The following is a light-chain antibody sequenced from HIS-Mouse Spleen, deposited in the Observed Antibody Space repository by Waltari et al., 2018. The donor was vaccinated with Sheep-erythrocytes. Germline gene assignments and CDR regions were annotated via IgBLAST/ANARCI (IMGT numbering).Light chain of an antibody. Sequence: DIQMTQSPSSLSASVGDRVTITCRASQSISSYLNWYQQKPGKAPKLLIYAASSLQSGVPSRFSGSVSGTDFTLTISCLQSEDFATYYCQQYYSFPFTFGPGTKVDIK. V-gene: IGKV1-39*01. CDR3: QQYYSFPFT. CDR2: AAS. CDR1: QSISSY. J-gene: IGKJ3*01.